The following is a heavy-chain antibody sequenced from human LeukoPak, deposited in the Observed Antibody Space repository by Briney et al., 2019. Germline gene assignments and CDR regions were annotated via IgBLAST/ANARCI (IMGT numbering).Heavy chain of an antibody. J-gene: IGHJ4*02. Sequence: SETLSLTRTVSGGSISSSSYYWGWIRQPPGKGLEWIGSIYYSGSTYYNPSLKSRVTISVDTSKNQFSLKLSSVTAADTAVYYCASYSGSYYHLDYWGQGTLVTVSS. CDR1: GGSISSSSYY. V-gene: IGHV4-39*01. CDR3: ASYSGSYYHLDY. D-gene: IGHD1-26*01. CDR2: IYYSGST.